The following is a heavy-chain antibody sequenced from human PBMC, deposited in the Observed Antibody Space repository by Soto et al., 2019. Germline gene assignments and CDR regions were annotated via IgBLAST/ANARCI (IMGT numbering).Heavy chain of an antibody. CDR3: ARQSSNYYDSSGFAFDI. J-gene: IGHJ3*02. V-gene: IGHV4-4*02. D-gene: IGHD3-22*01. Sequence: SDTLSLTCAVSGGSVSSGNWWRGGRRPPGKGLEWIGEIYHSGSTNYNPSLKSRVTISVDKSKNQFSLKLSSVTAADTAVYYCARQSSNYYDSSGFAFDIWGQGTMVT. CDR2: IYHSGST. CDR1: GGSVSSGNW.